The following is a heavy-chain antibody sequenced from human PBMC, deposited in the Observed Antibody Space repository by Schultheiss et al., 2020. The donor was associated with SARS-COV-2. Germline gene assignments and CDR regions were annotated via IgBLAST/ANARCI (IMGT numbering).Heavy chain of an antibody. CDR3: ARFSGSYRVFDY. J-gene: IGHJ4*02. Sequence: GGSLRLSCAASGFTFSNAWMSWVRQAPGKGLEWVSAISGSGDKTHYAESVKGRFTISRDNSKNTLYLQMNSLRVEDTAVYYCARFSGSYRVFDYWGQGTLVTVSS. V-gene: IGHV3-23*01. D-gene: IGHD1-26*01. CDR2: ISGSGDKT. CDR1: GFTFSNAW.